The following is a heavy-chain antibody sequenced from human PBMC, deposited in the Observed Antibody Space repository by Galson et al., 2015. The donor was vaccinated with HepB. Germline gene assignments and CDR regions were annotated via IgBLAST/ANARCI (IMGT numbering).Heavy chain of an antibody. CDR3: ASGLVVVVAATVSGYAFDI. D-gene: IGHD2-15*01. V-gene: IGHV1-69*13. CDR2: VIPIFGTA. Sequence: SVKVSCKACGGTFSSYAISWVRQAPGQGLEWMGGVIPIFGTANYAQKFQGRVTITADESTSTAYMELSSLRSEDTAVCYCASGLVVVVAATVSGYAFDIWGQGTMVTVSS. J-gene: IGHJ3*02. CDR1: GGTFSSYA.